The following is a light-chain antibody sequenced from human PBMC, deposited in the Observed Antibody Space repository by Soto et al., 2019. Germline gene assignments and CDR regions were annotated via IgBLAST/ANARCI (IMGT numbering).Light chain of an antibody. CDR3: QTWGTGVQV. V-gene: IGLV4-69*01. CDR1: SGHSTNA. J-gene: IGLJ2*01. Sequence: QLVLTQSPSASATLGASVKLTCTLSSGHSTNAIAWHQQQPEKGPRNLMKLNSDGSHSKGDGIPDRFSGSSSGAERYLTIPSLQSEDEADYYCQTWGTGVQVFGGGTKLTVL. CDR2: LNSDGSH.